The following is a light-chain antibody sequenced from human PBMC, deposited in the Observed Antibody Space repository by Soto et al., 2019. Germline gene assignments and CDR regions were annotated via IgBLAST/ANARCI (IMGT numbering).Light chain of an antibody. CDR1: QSISSW. J-gene: IGKJ2*01. V-gene: IGKV1-5*03. CDR3: QQYNSYSSYT. Sequence: DIQMTQSPSTLSASVGDRVTITCRASQSISSWLAWYQQKPGKAPKLLIYTASSLASGVPSRFSGSGSGTEFTLTISSLQPDDFATYYCQQYNSYSSYTFGQGTKLEIK. CDR2: TAS.